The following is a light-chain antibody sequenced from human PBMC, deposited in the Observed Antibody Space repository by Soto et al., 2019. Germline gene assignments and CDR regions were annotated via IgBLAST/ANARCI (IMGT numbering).Light chain of an antibody. V-gene: IGKV3-20*01. J-gene: IGKJ1*01. CDR1: QSGSSSY. CDR3: QQYGSSPPWT. CDR2: GAS. Sequence: EIVLTQSPGTVSLSPGERATLSCRASQSGSSSYLAWYQQKPGQAPRLLIYGASIRATGISDRFSGSGSGTDFTLTIIGLEPEDFAVYYCQQYGSSPPWTFGQGTKVEIQ.